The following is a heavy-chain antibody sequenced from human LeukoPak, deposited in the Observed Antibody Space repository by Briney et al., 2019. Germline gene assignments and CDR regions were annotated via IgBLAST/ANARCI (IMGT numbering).Heavy chain of an antibody. CDR2: INHSGST. D-gene: IGHD4-17*01. Sequence: GSLRLSCAASGFTVSSNYMSWVRQAPGKGLEWIGEINHSGSTNYNPSLKSRVTISVDTSKNQFSLKLSSVTAADTAVYYCARHLRYFDYWGQGTLVTVSS. V-gene: IGHV4-34*01. J-gene: IGHJ4*02. CDR3: ARHLRYFDY. CDR1: GFTVSSNY.